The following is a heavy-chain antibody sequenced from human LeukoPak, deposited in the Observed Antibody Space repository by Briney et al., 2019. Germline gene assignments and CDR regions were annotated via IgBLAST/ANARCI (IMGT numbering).Heavy chain of an antibody. J-gene: IGHJ2*01. CDR1: GYSFTSYW. D-gene: IGHD4-23*01. CDR3: ARRVVNNRNWYFNL. Sequence: GESLKISCKGSGYSFTSYWIGWVRQMPGKGLEWMGIIYPDDSDTRYSPPFQGQVTMLADKSISTAYLQWSSLKASDTAMYYCARRVVNNRNWYFNLWGRGTLVTVSS. CDR2: IYPDDSDT. V-gene: IGHV5-51*01.